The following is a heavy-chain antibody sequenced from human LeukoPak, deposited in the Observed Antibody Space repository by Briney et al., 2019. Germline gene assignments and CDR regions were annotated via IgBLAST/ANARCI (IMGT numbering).Heavy chain of an antibody. J-gene: IGHJ1*01. CDR3: ARAHYYDSSDYGGIEH. D-gene: IGHD3-22*01. CDR1: GYTFTSYF. V-gene: IGHV1-46*01. CDR2: INPSGGST. Sequence: ASVKVSRKASGYTFTSYFMHWVRQAPGQGLEWMGIINPSGGSTNYAQKFQGRVTMTRHTSTSTVYMELSSLRSEDTAVYYCARAHYYDSSDYGGIEHWGQGTLVTVSS.